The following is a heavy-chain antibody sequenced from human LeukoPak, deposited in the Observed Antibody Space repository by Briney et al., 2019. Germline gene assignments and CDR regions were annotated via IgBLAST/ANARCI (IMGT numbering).Heavy chain of an antibody. Sequence: SETLSLTCTVSGGSISSGDYYWSWIRQPPGKGLEWIGYIYYSGSTYYSPSLKSRVTISVDTSKNQFSLKLSSVTAADTAVDYGAKKNYYYYNSRGYYPGGRGPLVTVSS. D-gene: IGHD3-22*01. CDR2: IYYSGST. V-gene: IGHV4-30-4*08. J-gene: IGHJ4*02. CDR1: GGSISSGDYY. CDR3: AKKNYYYYNSRGYYP.